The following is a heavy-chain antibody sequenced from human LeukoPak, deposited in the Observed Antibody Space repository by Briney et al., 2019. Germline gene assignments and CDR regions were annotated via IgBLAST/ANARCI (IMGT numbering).Heavy chain of an antibody. Sequence: GASVKVSCKASGYTFTGYYMHWVRQAPGQGLEWMGWINPNSGGTNYAQKFQGRVTMTRDTSISTAYMELSRLRSDDTAVYYCAREYSTAGGGFDYWGQGTLVTVSS. CDR2: INPNSGGT. CDR3: AREYSTAGGGFDY. V-gene: IGHV1-2*02. D-gene: IGHD6-13*01. J-gene: IGHJ4*02. CDR1: GYTFTGYY.